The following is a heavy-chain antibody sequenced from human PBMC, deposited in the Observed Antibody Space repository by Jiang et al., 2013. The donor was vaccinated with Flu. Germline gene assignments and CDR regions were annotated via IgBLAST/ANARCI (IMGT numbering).Heavy chain of an antibody. CDR3: ATQSSIAVAGDY. Sequence: LVESGGGVVQPGRSLRLSCAASGFTFSSYAMHWVRQAPGKGLEWVAVTSYDGSNKYYADSVKGRFTISRDNSKNTLYLQMNSLRAEDTAVYYCATQSSIAVAGDYWGQGTLVTVSS. D-gene: IGHD6-19*01. J-gene: IGHJ4*02. V-gene: IGHV3-30-3*01. CDR1: GFTFSSYA. CDR2: TSYDGSNK.